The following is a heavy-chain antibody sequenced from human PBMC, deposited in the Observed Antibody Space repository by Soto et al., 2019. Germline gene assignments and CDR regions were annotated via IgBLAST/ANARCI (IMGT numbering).Heavy chain of an antibody. J-gene: IGHJ3*02. CDR1: GFTVSSNC. V-gene: IGHV3-66*01. D-gene: IGHD3-22*01. Sequence: EVQLVESGGGLVQPGGSLRLSCAASGFTVSSNCMSWVRQAPGKGLEWVSVIYSGGSTYYTDSVKGRFTISRDNSKNTLYLQMNSLRAEDTAVYYCASAITMIVVDAFDIWGQGTMVTVS. CDR2: IYSGGST. CDR3: ASAITMIVVDAFDI.